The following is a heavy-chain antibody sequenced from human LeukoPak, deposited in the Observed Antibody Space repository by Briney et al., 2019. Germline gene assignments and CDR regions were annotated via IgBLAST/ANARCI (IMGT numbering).Heavy chain of an antibody. J-gene: IGHJ4*02. CDR2: ISSSGSTI. V-gene: IGHV3-48*03. Sequence: GGSLRLSCAASGFTFSSYEMNCVRQAPGKGLEWVSYISSSGSTIYYADSVKGRFTISRDNAKNSLYLQMNSLRAEDTAVYYCARDRNWAFDYWGQGTLVTVSS. CDR1: GFTFSSYE. CDR3: ARDRNWAFDY. D-gene: IGHD7-27*01.